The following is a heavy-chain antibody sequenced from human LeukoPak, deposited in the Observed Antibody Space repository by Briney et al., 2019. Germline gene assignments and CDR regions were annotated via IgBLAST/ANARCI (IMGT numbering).Heavy chain of an antibody. J-gene: IGHJ4*02. CDR1: GFTFSSYA. CDR2: ISSSGGGT. D-gene: IGHD6-13*01. Sequence: GGSLRLSCAASGFTFSSYAMSWVRQAPGKGLEWVSIISSSGGGTYYADSVKGRFTISRDNSKNTLYLQMNSLRAEDTAVYYCAKLSSWYGPVDYWGQGTLVTVSS. CDR3: AKLSSWYGPVDY. V-gene: IGHV3-23*01.